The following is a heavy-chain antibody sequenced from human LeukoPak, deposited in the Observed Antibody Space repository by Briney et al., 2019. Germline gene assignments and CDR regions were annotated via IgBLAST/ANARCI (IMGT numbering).Heavy chain of an antibody. V-gene: IGHV3-33*01. D-gene: IGHD2-2*02. CDR2: IWYDGSNK. Sequence: GGSLRLSCAASGFTFSSYGVHWVRQAPGKGLEWVAVIWYDGSNKYYADSVKGRFTISRDNSKNTLYLQMNSLRAEDTAVYYCARAPGYCSSTSCYRGYYYYYGMDVWGKGTTVTVSS. CDR1: GFTFSSYG. CDR3: ARAPGYCSSTSCYRGYYYYYGMDV. J-gene: IGHJ6*04.